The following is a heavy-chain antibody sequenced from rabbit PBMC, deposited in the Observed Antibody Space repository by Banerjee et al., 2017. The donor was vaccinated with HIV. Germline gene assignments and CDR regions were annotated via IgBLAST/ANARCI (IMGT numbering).Heavy chain of an antibody. Sequence: QEQLEESGGDLVKPEGSLTLTCTASGFSFSNRCVMCWVRQTPGKGLEWIACINTSSGNAVYASWAKGRFTISKTSSTTVTLQMTSLTAADTATYFCARDLAAVIGWNFNLWGPGTLVTVS. J-gene: IGHJ4*01. D-gene: IGHD1-1*01. CDR2: INTSSGNA. V-gene: IGHV1S45*01. CDR1: GFSFSNRCV. CDR3: ARDLAAVIGWNFNL.